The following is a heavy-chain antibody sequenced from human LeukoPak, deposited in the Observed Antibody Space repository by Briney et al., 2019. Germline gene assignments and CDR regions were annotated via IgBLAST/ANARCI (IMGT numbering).Heavy chain of an antibody. V-gene: IGHV4-31*03. CDR3: AREGGVVAFFDY. J-gene: IGHJ4*02. Sequence: PSETLSLTCTVSGGSISSGGYYWSWIRQHPGKGLEWIGYIYYSGSTYYNPSLKSRVTISVDTSKNQFSLKLSSVTAADTAVYYCAREGGVVAFFDYWGQGTLVTVSS. D-gene: IGHD2-2*01. CDR2: IYYSGST. CDR1: GGSISSGGYY.